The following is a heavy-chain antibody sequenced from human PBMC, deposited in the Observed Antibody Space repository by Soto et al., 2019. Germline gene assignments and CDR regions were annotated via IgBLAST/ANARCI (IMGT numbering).Heavy chain of an antibody. CDR2: ISGSGQTT. V-gene: IGHV3-23*01. CDR1: GFTFSSYC. J-gene: IGHJ4*02. Sequence: EVQLLEAGGGSVQPGGSLILSCAASGFTFSSYCLSWLRQAAGKGLEWVSGISGSGQTTHYRDSVKGRFTISRDNFRNTLYLQVNSLRADDTAVYFCAKSRGDSWTTYFFDYWGQGALVTVSS. CDR3: AKSRGDSWTTYFFDY. D-gene: IGHD4-4*01.